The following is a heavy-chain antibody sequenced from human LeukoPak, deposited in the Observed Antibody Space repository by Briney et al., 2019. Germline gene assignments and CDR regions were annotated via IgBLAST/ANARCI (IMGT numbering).Heavy chain of an antibody. CDR2: ISSSSSYI. J-gene: IGHJ4*02. Sequence: PGGSLRLSCAASGFTFSSYSMNWVRQAPGKGLEWVSSISSSSSYIYYADSVKGRFTISRDNANNSLYLQMNSLRAEDTAVYYCARSTSGGSFSFDYWGQGTLVTVSS. CDR3: ARSTSGGSFSFDY. V-gene: IGHV3-21*01. D-gene: IGHD2-15*01. CDR1: GFTFSSYS.